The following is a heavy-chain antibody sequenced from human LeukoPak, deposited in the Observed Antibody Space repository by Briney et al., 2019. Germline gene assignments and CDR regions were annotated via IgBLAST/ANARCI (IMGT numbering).Heavy chain of an antibody. CDR2: ISYDGSNK. CDR3: ARDISNWTEGYYYYMDV. Sequence: PGGSLRLSCAASGFTFSSYAMHWVRQAPGRGLEWVAVISYDGSNKYYADSVKGRFTISRDNSKNTLYLQMNSLRSDDTAVYYCARDISNWTEGYYYYMDVWGKGTTVTISS. CDR1: GFTFSSYA. V-gene: IGHV3-30*04. J-gene: IGHJ6*03. D-gene: IGHD1-1*01.